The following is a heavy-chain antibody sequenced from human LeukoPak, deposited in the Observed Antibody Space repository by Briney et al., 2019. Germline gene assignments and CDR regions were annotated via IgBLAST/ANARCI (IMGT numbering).Heavy chain of an antibody. CDR3: ARHVPVLRYFDWVPGAFDI. Sequence: SETLSLTCTVSGGSISSYSWSWIRQPPGKGLEWIGYIYYSGSTNYNPSLKSRVTISIDTSKNQFSLKLSSVTAADTAVYYCARHVPVLRYFDWVPGAFDIWGQGTMVTVSS. CDR2: IYYSGST. V-gene: IGHV4-59*08. D-gene: IGHD3-9*01. J-gene: IGHJ3*02. CDR1: GGSISSYS.